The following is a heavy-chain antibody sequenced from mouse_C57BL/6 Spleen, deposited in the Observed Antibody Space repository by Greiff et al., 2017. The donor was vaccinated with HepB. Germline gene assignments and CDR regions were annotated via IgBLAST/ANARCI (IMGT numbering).Heavy chain of an antibody. V-gene: IGHV3-6*01. Sequence: ESGPGLVKPSQSLSLTCSVTGYSITSGYYWTWIRQFPGNKLEWLGYISYDGSNNYNPSLKNRISITRDTSKNQFFLKLNSVTTEDTTTYYGARDNWDYFDYWGQGTTLTVSS. D-gene: IGHD4-1*01. J-gene: IGHJ2*01. CDR3: ARDNWDYFDY. CDR2: ISYDGSN. CDR1: GYSITSGYY.